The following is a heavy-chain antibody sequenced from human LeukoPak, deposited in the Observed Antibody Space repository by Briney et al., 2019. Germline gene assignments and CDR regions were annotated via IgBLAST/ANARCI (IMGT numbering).Heavy chain of an antibody. CDR1: GFTFSSYA. Sequence: GGSLRLSCAASGFTFSSYAMSWVRQAPGKGLEWVSAISGSGGTTYYADSVKGRFTISRDNSKNTLYLQMNSLRAEDTAVYYCAKETIWFGELSGTYWGQGTLVTVSS. CDR2: ISGSGGTT. J-gene: IGHJ4*02. V-gene: IGHV3-23*01. CDR3: AKETIWFGELSGTY. D-gene: IGHD3-10*01.